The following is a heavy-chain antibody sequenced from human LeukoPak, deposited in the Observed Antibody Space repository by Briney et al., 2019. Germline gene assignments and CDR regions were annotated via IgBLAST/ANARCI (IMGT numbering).Heavy chain of an antibody. J-gene: IGHJ3*02. CDR3: EKKRDAFDI. Sequence: GGSLRLSCVASGFTFSSYAMGWVRQAPGKRPEWVSSLTDSGGTTYYVDSVKGRFTISRDNSKNTLYLHMNSLRAEDTAMYYCEKKRDAFDIWGQGTVVAVSS. CDR1: GFTFSSYA. D-gene: IGHD5-24*01. CDR2: LTDSGGTT. V-gene: IGHV3-23*01.